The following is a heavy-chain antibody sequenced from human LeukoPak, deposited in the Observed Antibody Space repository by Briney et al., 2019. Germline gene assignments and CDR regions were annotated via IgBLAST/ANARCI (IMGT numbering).Heavy chain of an antibody. D-gene: IGHD4-17*01. CDR1: GYTFTSYY. J-gene: IGHJ4*02. CDR2: INPSGGST. V-gene: IGHV1-46*01. CDR3: ARVWGLRGLLDY. Sequence: ASVKVSCEASGYTFTSYYMHWVRQAPGQGLEWMGIINPSGGSTSYAQKFQGRVTMTRDTSTSTVYMELSSLRSEDTAVYYCARVWGLRGLLDYWGQGTLVTVSS.